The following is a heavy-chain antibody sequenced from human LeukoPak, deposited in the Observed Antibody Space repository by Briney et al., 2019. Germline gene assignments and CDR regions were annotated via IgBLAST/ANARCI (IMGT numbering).Heavy chain of an antibody. V-gene: IGHV1-69*05. D-gene: IGHD1-26*01. CDR1: GYTFTSYD. CDR2: IIPIFGTA. CDR3: ARGGSYLYYFDY. J-gene: IGHJ4*02. Sequence: SVKVSCKASGYTFTSYDINWVRQATGQGLEWMGGIIPIFGTANYAQKFQGRVAITTDESTSTAYMELSSLRSEDTAVYYCARGGSYLYYFDYWGQGTLVTVSS.